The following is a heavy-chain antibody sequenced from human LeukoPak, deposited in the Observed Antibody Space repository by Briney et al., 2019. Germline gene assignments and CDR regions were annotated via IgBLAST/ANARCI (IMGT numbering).Heavy chain of an antibody. J-gene: IGHJ3*01. CDR3: ARDWLAGNPYHAFDL. CDR1: GFTFSRYW. CDR2: IKEDGSEK. V-gene: IGHV3-7*01. Sequence: GGSLRLSRAASGFTFSRYWMSWVRQAPGKGLECVANIKEDGSEKYYVDSVKGRFTISRDNAKNSLYLQMNSLRAEDTAVYYCARDWLAGNPYHAFDLWGKGTMVNVSS. D-gene: IGHD3-22*01.